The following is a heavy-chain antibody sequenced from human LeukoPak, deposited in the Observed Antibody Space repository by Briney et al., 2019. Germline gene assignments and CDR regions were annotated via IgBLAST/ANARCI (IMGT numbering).Heavy chain of an antibody. V-gene: IGHV3-30*02. J-gene: IGHJ4*02. CDR3: GRGPLYYEILTGPVGGFDH. D-gene: IGHD3-9*01. Sequence: GGSLRLYCAASGFPFSSYGMHWVRQAPGKGLELVAFIRYDGSNKYYADSVKGRFTISRDNSKNTLYLQMNSLKAEVTAVYYWGRGPLYYEILTGPVGGFDHWPQETRVRVSS. CDR1: GFPFSSYG. CDR2: IRYDGSNK.